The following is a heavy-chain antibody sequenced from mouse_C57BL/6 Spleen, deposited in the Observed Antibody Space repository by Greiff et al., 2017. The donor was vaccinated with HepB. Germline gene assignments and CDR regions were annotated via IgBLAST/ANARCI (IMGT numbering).Heavy chain of an antibody. CDR1: GFNIKDYY. J-gene: IGHJ1*03. CDR3: TRRGYDIYWYFDV. CDR2: IDPEDGDT. Sequence: VQLQQSGAELVRPGASVKLSCTASGFNIKDYYMHWVKQRPEQGLEWIGRIDPEDGDTEYAPKFQGKATMTADTSSNTAYLQLSSLTSEDTAVYYCTRRGYDIYWYFDVWGTGTTVTVSS. V-gene: IGHV14-1*01. D-gene: IGHD2-2*01.